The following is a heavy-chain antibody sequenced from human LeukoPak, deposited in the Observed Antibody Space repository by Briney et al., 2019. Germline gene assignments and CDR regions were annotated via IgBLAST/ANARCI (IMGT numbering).Heavy chain of an antibody. CDR1: GFTFSNYG. Sequence: GGSLRLSCAASGFTFSNYGLSWVRQAPGKGLEWVSGITGSGGSTYYADSVKGRFTISRDNSKNTLYLQMNSLRAEDTAVYYCAKSVYYYYYMDVWGKGTTVTVSS. V-gene: IGHV3-23*01. CDR2: ITGSGGST. J-gene: IGHJ6*03. CDR3: AKSVYYYYYMDV.